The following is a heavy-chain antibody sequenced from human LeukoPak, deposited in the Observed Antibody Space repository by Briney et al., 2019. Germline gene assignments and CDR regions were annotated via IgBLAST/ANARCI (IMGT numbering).Heavy chain of an antibody. Sequence: SVKVSCKASGGTFSSYAISWVRQAPGQGLEWMGRIIPILGIANYAQKFQGRVTITADKSTSTAYMELSSLRSEDTAVYYCARETHSGLRLSVGAFDIWGQGTMVTVSS. CDR3: ARETHSGLRLSVGAFDI. J-gene: IGHJ3*02. V-gene: IGHV1-69*04. CDR2: IIPILGIA. CDR1: GGTFSSYA. D-gene: IGHD5-12*01.